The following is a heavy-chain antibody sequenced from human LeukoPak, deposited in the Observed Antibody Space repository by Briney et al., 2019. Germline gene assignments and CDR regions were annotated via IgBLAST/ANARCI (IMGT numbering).Heavy chain of an antibody. D-gene: IGHD2-2*01. CDR1: GGTFSSYA. J-gene: IGHJ5*02. CDR2: IIPILGIA. V-gene: IGHV1-69*04. Sequence: ASVKVSCKASGGTFSSYAISWVRQAPGQELEWMGRIIPILGIANYAQKFQGRVTITADKSTSTAYMELSSLRSEDTAVYYCARSNASIVVVPAAYYFPNWFDPWGQGTLVTVSS. CDR3: ARSNASIVVVPAAYYFPNWFDP.